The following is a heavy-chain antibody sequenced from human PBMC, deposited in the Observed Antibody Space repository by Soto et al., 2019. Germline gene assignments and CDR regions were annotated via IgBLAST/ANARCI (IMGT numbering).Heavy chain of an antibody. Sequence: PGGSLRLSCVASGFTFSNYWMHWVRQAPGKGLEWVSRISSDGSSTTYADSVKGRFTISRDNAENSLHLQMNSLRAEDTAVYYCARVRYCSDNSCYSWFDYWGQGTLVTVSS. CDR2: ISSDGSST. CDR3: ARVRYCSDNSCYSWFDY. V-gene: IGHV3-74*01. D-gene: IGHD2-15*01. J-gene: IGHJ4*02. CDR1: GFTFSNYW.